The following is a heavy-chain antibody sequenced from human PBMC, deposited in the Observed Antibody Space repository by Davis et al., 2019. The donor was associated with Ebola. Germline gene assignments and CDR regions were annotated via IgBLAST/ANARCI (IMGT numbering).Heavy chain of an antibody. V-gene: IGHV1-69*06. CDR3: ARAGPAYCGGDCYIDY. J-gene: IGHJ4*02. CDR1: GGTFSSYA. Sequence: SVKVSCKASGGTFSSYAISWVRQAPGQGLEWMGGIIPIFGTANYAQKFQGRVTITADKSTSTAYMELSSQRSEDTAVYYCARAGPAYCGGDCYIDYWGQGTLVTVSS. D-gene: IGHD2-21*01. CDR2: IIPIFGTA.